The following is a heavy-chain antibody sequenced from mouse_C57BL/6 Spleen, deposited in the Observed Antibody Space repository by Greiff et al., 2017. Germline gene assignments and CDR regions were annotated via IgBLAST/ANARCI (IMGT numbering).Heavy chain of an antibody. CDR1: GYSFTGYF. D-gene: IGHD2-3*01. CDR3: ARRDGYWYFDV. V-gene: IGHV1-20*01. J-gene: IGHJ1*03. Sequence: VQLQQSGPELVKPGDSVKISCKASGYSFTGYFMNWVMQSHGKSLEWIGRINPYNGDHFYNQKFKGKATLTVDKSSSTAHMELLSLTSEDSAVYYCARRDGYWYFDVWGTGTTVTVSS. CDR2: INPYNGDH.